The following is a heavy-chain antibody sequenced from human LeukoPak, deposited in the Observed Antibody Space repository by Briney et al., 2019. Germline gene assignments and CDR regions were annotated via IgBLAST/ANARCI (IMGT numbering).Heavy chain of an antibody. D-gene: IGHD2-2*01. J-gene: IGHJ5*02. Sequence: SETPSLTCAVYGGSFSGYYWGWIRQPPGKGLEWIGETNHSGSTNYNPSLKSRVTISVDTSKNQFSLKLSSVTAADTAVYYCARRGRMGYCSSTSCYAGWFDPWGQGTLVTVSS. CDR1: GGSFSGYY. CDR3: ARRGRMGYCSSTSCYAGWFDP. V-gene: IGHV4-34*01. CDR2: TNHSGST.